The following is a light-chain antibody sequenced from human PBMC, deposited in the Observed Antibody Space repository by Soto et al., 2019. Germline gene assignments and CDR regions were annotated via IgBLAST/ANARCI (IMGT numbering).Light chain of an antibody. CDR2: GAS. CDR1: QSVNNY. V-gene: IGKV3-20*01. CDR3: QQYGSPWT. J-gene: IGKJ1*01. Sequence: EIVLTQSPATLSLSPGERATLSCRASQSVNNYLHWYQQKPGQAPRLLIYGASSRATGIPDRFSGSGSGTDFTLTISRLEPEDFAVYYCQQYGSPWTFGQGTKVDIK.